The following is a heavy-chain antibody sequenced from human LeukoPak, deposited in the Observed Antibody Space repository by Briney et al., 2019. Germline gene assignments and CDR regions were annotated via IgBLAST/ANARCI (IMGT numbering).Heavy chain of an antibody. Sequence: PGGSLRLSCAASGFTFSSYSMNWVRQAPGKGLEWVSSISSSSSYIYYADSVKGRFTISRGNSKNTLYLQMNSLRAEDTAVYYCAREDSAELWLTLDYWGQGTLVTVSS. D-gene: IGHD5-18*01. CDR2: ISSSSSYI. CDR3: AREDSAELWLTLDY. J-gene: IGHJ4*02. V-gene: IGHV3-21*01. CDR1: GFTFSSYS.